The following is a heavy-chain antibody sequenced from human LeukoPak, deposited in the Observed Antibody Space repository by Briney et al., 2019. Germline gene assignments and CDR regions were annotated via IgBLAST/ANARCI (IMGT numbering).Heavy chain of an antibody. Sequence: GGSLRLSCAASGFTFTTYWMHWVRQAPGKGLVWVSHINSDGSITSYADSVKGRFTISRDNAKNTLYPQMNSLRAEDTAVYYCARDAVDTANAVWGQGTTVTVSS. J-gene: IGHJ6*02. D-gene: IGHD5-18*01. CDR3: ARDAVDTANAV. CDR2: INSDGSIT. CDR1: GFTFTTYW. V-gene: IGHV3-74*01.